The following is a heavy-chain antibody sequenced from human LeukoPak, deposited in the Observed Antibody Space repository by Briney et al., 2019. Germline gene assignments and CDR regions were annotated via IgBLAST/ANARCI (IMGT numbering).Heavy chain of an antibody. CDR1: GFTFSNYW. V-gene: IGHV3-23*01. CDR3: ARDRAYSSSWALDY. J-gene: IGHJ4*02. D-gene: IGHD6-13*01. CDR2: ISGSGGST. Sequence: GGSLRLSCAASGFTFSNYWMHWVRQAPGKGLEWVSAISGSGGSTYYADSVKGRFTISRDNSKNTLYLQMNSLRAEDTAVYYCARDRAYSSSWALDYWGQGTLVTVSS.